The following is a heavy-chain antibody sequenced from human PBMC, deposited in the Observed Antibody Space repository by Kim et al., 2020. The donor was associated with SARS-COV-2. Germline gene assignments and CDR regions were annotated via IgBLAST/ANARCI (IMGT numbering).Heavy chain of an antibody. V-gene: IGHV3-43*02. Sequence: GGSLRLSCAASGFTFDDYAMHWVRQAPGKGLEWVSLISGDGGSTYYADSVKGRFTISRDNSKNSLYLQMNSLRTEDTALYYCAKDIRGYSYGSTFDYWGPGTLVTVSS. CDR3: AKDIRGYSYGSTFDY. D-gene: IGHD5-18*01. CDR1: GFTFDDYA. J-gene: IGHJ4*02. CDR2: ISGDGGST.